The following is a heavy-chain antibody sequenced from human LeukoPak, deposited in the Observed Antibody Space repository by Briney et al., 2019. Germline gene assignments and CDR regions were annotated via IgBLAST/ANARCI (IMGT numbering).Heavy chain of an antibody. CDR3: ARQRELRRFDAFDI. CDR1: GYIFTKYW. Sequence: GESLKISCKGSGYIFTKYWIGWVRQMPGKGLEWMGIIYPGDSDTRYSPSFQGQVTISADKSISTAYLQWSSLKASDTAMYYCARQRELRRFDAFDIWGQGTMVTVSS. J-gene: IGHJ3*02. CDR2: IYPGDSDT. V-gene: IGHV5-51*01. D-gene: IGHD1-7*01.